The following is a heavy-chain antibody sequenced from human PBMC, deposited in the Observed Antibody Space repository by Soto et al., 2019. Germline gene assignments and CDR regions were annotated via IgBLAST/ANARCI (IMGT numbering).Heavy chain of an antibody. J-gene: IGHJ4*02. CDR1: GFTFSSYA. CDR2: IKSKTDGGTT. Sequence: GGSLRLSCAASGFTFSSYAMSWVRQAPGKGLEWVGRIKSKTDGGTTDYAAPVKGRFTISRDDSKNTLYLQMNSLKTEDTAVYYCTTDLAYCSSTSCYYFDYWGQGTLVTVSS. CDR3: TTDLAYCSSTSCYYFDY. V-gene: IGHV3-15*01. D-gene: IGHD2-2*01.